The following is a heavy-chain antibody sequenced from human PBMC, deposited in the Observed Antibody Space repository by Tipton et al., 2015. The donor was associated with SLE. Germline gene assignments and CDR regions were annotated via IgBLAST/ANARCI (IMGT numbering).Heavy chain of an antibody. CDR3: AKTSQGSYYV. V-gene: IGHV4-34*01. CDR1: GGSFSGYY. J-gene: IGHJ6*02. Sequence: TLSLTCAVYGGSFSGYYWSWIRQPPGKGLEWIGEINHSGSTNYNPSLKSRVTISVDTSKNQFSLKLSSVTAADTAVYYCAKTSQGSYYVWGQGTTVTVSS. D-gene: IGHD5-18*01. CDR2: INHSGST.